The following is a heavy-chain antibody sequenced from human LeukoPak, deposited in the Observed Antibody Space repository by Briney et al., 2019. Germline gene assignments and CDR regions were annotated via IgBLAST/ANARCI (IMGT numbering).Heavy chain of an antibody. J-gene: IGHJ5*02. CDR2: IYYSGST. CDR1: GGSISSSSYY. CDR3: ARDLRGCDSATCYRWFDP. D-gene: IGHD2-2*01. Sequence: SETLSLTCTVSGGSISSSSYYWGWIRQPPGKGLEWIGSIYYSGSTYYNPSLKSRVTISVDSSKNHFSLRLTSVTAADTAVYFCARDLRGCDSATCYRWFDPWGQGTLVIVSS. V-gene: IGHV4-39*07.